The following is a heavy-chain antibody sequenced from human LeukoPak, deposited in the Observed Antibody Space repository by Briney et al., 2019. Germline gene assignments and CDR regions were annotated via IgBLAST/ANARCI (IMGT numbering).Heavy chain of an antibody. CDR1: GYTFTSYG. CDR2: ISAYNGNT. CDR3: ARIRDCSTTSCYGGYYYYYMDV. Sequence: ASVKVSCKASGYTFTSYGISWVRQAPGQGLEWMGWISAYNGNTNYAQKLQGRVTMTTDTSTSTAHMELRSLRSDDTAVYYCARIRDCSTTSCYGGYYYYYMDVWGKGTTVTVSS. D-gene: IGHD2-2*01. V-gene: IGHV1-18*01. J-gene: IGHJ6*03.